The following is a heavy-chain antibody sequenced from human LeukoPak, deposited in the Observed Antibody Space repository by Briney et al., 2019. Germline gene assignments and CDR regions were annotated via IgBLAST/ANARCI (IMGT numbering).Heavy chain of an antibody. CDR2: INPNSGGT. J-gene: IGHJ6*02. CDR3: AKNLYCGGGSCYPSALGMDV. Sequence: ASVKVSCKASGYTFTGYYMHWVRQAPGQGLEWMGRINPNSGGTNYAQKFQDRVTMTRDTSISTAYMELSRLRSDDTAVYYCAKNLYCGGGSCYPSALGMDVWGQGTTVTVSS. CDR1: GYTFTGYY. V-gene: IGHV1-2*06. D-gene: IGHD2-15*01.